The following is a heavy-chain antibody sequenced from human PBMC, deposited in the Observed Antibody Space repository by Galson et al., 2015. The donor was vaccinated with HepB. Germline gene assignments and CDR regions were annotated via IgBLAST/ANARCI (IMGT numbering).Heavy chain of an antibody. Sequence: SLRLSCAASGFTFSSYSMNWVRQAPGKGLEWVSSISSSSSYIYYADSVKGRFTISRDNAKNSLYLQMNSLRAEDTAVYYCARDWAYYYGSGSPFDYWGQGTLVTVPS. CDR1: GFTFSSYS. CDR3: ARDWAYYYGSGSPFDY. V-gene: IGHV3-21*01. J-gene: IGHJ4*02. CDR2: ISSSSSYI. D-gene: IGHD3-10*01.